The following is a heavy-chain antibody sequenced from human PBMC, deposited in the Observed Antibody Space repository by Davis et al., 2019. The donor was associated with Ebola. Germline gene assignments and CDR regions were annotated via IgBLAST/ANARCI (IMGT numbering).Heavy chain of an antibody. D-gene: IGHD7-27*01. V-gene: IGHV3-66*01. J-gene: IGHJ4*02. CDR2: IYSGGDT. Sequence: GESLKISCAASGFTVSSNYMTWVRQAPGKGLEWVSVIYSGGDTYYADSVKGRFTISRDNSKNTLYLQMNSLRAEDTAVYYCTRELGPFDFWGQGTLVTVSS. CDR1: GFTVSSNY. CDR3: TRELGPFDF.